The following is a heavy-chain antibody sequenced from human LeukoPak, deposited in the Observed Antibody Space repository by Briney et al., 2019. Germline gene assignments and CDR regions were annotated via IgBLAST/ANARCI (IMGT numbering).Heavy chain of an antibody. Sequence: ASVKVSCKASGYTFTSYGISWVRQAPGQGLEWMGWISAYNGNTNYAQKLQGRVTMTTDTSTSTAYMELWSLRSDDTAVYYCARGQIKGIAAAAAPFDYWGQGTLVTVSS. V-gene: IGHV1-18*01. J-gene: IGHJ4*02. D-gene: IGHD6-13*01. CDR1: GYTFTSYG. CDR3: ARGQIKGIAAAAAPFDY. CDR2: ISAYNGNT.